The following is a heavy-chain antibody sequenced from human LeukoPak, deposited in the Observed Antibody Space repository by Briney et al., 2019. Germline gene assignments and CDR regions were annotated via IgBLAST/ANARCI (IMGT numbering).Heavy chain of an antibody. CDR1: GGSFSGYY. J-gene: IGHJ4*02. Sequence: SETLSLTCAVYGGSFSGYYWSWLRQPPGKGLEWIGEINHSGSTNYNPSLKSRVTISVDTSKNQFSLKLSSVTAADTAVYYCARGLRYDSSGYYYGGALRTFDYWGQGTLVTVSS. CDR3: ARGLRYDSSGYYYGGALRTFDY. V-gene: IGHV4-34*01. CDR2: INHSGST. D-gene: IGHD3-22*01.